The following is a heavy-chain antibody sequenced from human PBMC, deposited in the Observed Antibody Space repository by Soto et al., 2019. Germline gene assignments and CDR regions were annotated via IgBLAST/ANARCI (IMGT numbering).Heavy chain of an antibody. CDR2: IDHDGPT. CDR3: VRDSHGDY. CDR1: GFTFSSYW. V-gene: IGHV3-74*01. J-gene: IGHJ4*02. Sequence: EVQLVESGGGLVQPGGSLRLSCAGSGFTFSSYWMHWVRQAAGKGLEWVSRIDHDGPTDYADSVRGRFTISRDNAENTLYLQMNSLRPEDTAVYYCVRDSHGDYWGQGTLVTVSS.